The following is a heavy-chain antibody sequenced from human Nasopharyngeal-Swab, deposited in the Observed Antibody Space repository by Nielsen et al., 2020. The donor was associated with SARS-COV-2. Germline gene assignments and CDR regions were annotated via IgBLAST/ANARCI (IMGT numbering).Heavy chain of an antibody. V-gene: IGHV3-11*01. J-gene: IGHJ1*01. CDR3: ARSFSGSYHAEYFQH. CDR2: ISSSGGTI. CDR1: GFTFSDYY. Sequence: GGSLRLSCAASGFTFSDYYMSWIRQAPGKGLEWVSYISSSGGTIYYADSVKGRFTISRDNAKNSLYLQMNSLRAEDTAVYYCARSFSGSYHAEYFQHWGQGTLVTVSS. D-gene: IGHD1-26*01.